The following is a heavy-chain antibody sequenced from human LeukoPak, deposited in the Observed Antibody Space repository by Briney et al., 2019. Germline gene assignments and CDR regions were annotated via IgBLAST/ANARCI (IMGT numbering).Heavy chain of an antibody. CDR2: FDPEDGET. Sequence: ASVKVSCKVSGYTLTELSMHWVRQAPGKGLEWMGGFDPEDGETIYAQNLQGRVTLTTDTSTTTAYMELRSLRSDDTAVYYCARVGMEIGWSLELWGRGTLVTVSS. CDR1: GYTLTELS. D-gene: IGHD2-21*01. J-gene: IGHJ2*01. CDR3: ARVGMEIGWSLEL. V-gene: IGHV1-24*01.